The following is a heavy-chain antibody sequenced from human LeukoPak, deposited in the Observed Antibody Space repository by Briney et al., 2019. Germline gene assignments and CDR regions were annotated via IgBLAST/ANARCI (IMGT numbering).Heavy chain of an antibody. J-gene: IGHJ4*02. CDR2: INPNTGGT. CDR3: ARDYCSSTSCLFDY. Sequence: ASVNVSCKASGYTFTGYHMHWVRQAPGQGLEWMGRINPNTGGTDYAQKFQGRVTMTRDTSISTAYMDLSRLRSDDTAVYYCARDYCSSTSCLFDYWGQGTLVTVSS. CDR1: GYTFTGYH. V-gene: IGHV1-2*06. D-gene: IGHD2-2*01.